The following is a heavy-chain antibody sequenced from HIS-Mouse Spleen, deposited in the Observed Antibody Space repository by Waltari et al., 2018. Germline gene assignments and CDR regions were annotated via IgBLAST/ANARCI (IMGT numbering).Heavy chain of an antibody. Sequence: QLQLQESGPGLVKPSETLSLTCTVSGGSISSSSYYWGWIRQPPGKGREWIGCIYYSGSTSYNPSLKSRVTISVDTSKTQFSLKLSSVTAADTAVYYCAREIPYSSSWYDWYFDLWGRGTLVTVSS. J-gene: IGHJ2*01. V-gene: IGHV4-39*07. D-gene: IGHD6-13*01. CDR3: AREIPYSSSWYDWYFDL. CDR2: IYYSGST. CDR1: GGSISSSSYY.